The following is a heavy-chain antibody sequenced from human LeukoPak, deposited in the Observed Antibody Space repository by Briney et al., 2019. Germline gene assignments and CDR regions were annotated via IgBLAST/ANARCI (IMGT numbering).Heavy chain of an antibody. CDR1: GGTFSSYA. Sequence: EASVKVSCKASGGTFSSYAISWVRQAPGQGLEWMGGIIPIFGTANYAQKFQGRVTITRDTSASTAYMELSSLRSEDTAMYYCARPLAVAGFDYWGQGTLVTVSS. V-gene: IGHV1-69*05. CDR3: ARPLAVAGFDY. CDR2: IIPIFGTA. J-gene: IGHJ4*02. D-gene: IGHD6-19*01.